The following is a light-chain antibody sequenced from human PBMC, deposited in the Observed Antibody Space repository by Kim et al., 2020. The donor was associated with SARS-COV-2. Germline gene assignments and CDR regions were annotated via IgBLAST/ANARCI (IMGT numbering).Light chain of an antibody. CDR2: DAS. J-gene: IGKJ4*01. CDR3: QQRSDWLT. V-gene: IGKV3-11*01. CDR1: QSVSGY. Sequence: EIVLTQSPATLSLSPGERATLSCRASQSVSGYVAWYQQKPGQAPRLLIYDASKRATGIPARFTGSGSGTDFTLTISSLEPEDFAVYYCQQRSDWLTFGGGTKVDIK.